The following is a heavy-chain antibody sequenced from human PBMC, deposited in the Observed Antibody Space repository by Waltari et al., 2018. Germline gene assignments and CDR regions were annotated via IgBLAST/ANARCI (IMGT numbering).Heavy chain of an antibody. Sequence: EVQLVQSGAEVKKPGATGKISCKASGYTFIAYFMHWVQQAPGKGLEGVGRIDPEDGETVYAEKFQGRVTITADTSTDTSYLELSSLRSDDTAVYYCAPLPGGSGQTFDYWGQGTLLTVSS. CDR3: APLPGGSGQTFDY. CDR1: GYTFIAYF. J-gene: IGHJ4*02. V-gene: IGHV1-69-2*01. D-gene: IGHD3-10*01. CDR2: IDPEDGET.